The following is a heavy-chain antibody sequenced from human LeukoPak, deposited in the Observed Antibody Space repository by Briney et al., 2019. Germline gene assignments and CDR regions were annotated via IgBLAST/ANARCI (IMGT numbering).Heavy chain of an antibody. CDR1: GYTFSSYV. Sequence: ASVKVSCKTSGYTFSSYVIKWVRQATRQGLEWMGWMNPNSGDTGNAQKLQDRVTITRNTSKSTAYMELSSLSSEDTAVYYCARTRGYNLGYSDYWGQGTLVTVSS. CDR3: ARTRGYNLGYSDY. D-gene: IGHD5-18*01. V-gene: IGHV1-8*01. J-gene: IGHJ4*02. CDR2: MNPNSGDT.